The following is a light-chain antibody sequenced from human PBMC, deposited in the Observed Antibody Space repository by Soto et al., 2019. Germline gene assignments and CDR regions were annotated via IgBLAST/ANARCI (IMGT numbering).Light chain of an antibody. Sequence: QTVVTQPASVSGSPGQSITISCTGTSNDIGSYNLVSWYQHHPGKAPRLIIYEGSKRPSGVSNRFSGSKSGNTASLTISGLQAEDEADYYCCSYAGSRTYVIFGGGTKLTVL. V-gene: IGLV2-23*01. J-gene: IGLJ2*01. CDR2: EGS. CDR3: CSYAGSRTYVI. CDR1: SNDIGSYNL.